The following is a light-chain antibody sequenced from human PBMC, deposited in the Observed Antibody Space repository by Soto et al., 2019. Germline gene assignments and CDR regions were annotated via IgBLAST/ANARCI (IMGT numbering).Light chain of an antibody. CDR3: QQRSDWPLT. J-gene: IGKJ5*01. Sequence: EVVLTQSPATLFLSPGERTTLSCRASQSVRSYLAWYQQKPGQAPRLLIYDASKRATGTPARFSGSGSETDFTLTISSLEPEDFAVYYCQQRSDWPLTFGQGTRLEIK. V-gene: IGKV3-11*01. CDR2: DAS. CDR1: QSVRSY.